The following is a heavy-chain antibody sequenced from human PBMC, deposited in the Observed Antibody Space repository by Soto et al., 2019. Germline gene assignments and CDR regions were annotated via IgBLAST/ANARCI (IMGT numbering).Heavy chain of an antibody. V-gene: IGHV4-31*03. D-gene: IGHD4-17*01. CDR1: GGSISSGGYY. CDR2: IYYSGST. Sequence: QVQLQESGPGLVKPSQTLSLTCTVSGGSISSGGYYWSWIRQHPGKGLEWIGYIYYSGSTYYNPTLKSRVTISVDTPKNQFSRKLSSVTAADTAVYYCARESISHDYGPMANYYYYGMDVWGQGTTVTVSS. J-gene: IGHJ6*02. CDR3: ARESISHDYGPMANYYYYGMDV.